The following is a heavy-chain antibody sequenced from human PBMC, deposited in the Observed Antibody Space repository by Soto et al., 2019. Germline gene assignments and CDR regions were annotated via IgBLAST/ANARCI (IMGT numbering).Heavy chain of an antibody. CDR1: GFTFSDYY. D-gene: IGHD4-4*01. CDR2: ISGSGGST. Sequence: PGGSLRLSCAASGFTFSDYYMSWVRQAPGKGLEWVSAISGSGGSTFYADSVKGRFTISRDISKNTLYLQLNSLRAEDTAVYYCAKVLSTVANNWFDPWGQGTLVTVSS. CDR3: AKVLSTVANNWFDP. V-gene: IGHV3-23*01. J-gene: IGHJ5*02.